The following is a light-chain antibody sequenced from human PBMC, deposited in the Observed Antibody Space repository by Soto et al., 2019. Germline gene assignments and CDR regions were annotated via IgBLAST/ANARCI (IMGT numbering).Light chain of an antibody. J-gene: IGKJ4*01. Sequence: EIVLTQSPATLSLSPGERATLSCRASQNVANYLDWYQQKPGQAPRLLIYDASNRATGIPARFSGSGSGTDCTLTISSLEPEDFAVYYCQQRSNWPLFGGGTKVEIK. V-gene: IGKV3-11*01. CDR1: QNVANY. CDR3: QQRSNWPL. CDR2: DAS.